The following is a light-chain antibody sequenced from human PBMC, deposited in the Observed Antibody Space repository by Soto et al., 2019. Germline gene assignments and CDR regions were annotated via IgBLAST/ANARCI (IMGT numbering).Light chain of an antibody. J-gene: IGKJ1*01. CDR2: GAS. Sequence: EIVLTQSPGTLSLSPGERATLSCRASQSVSSSYLAWYQQKPGQAPRLLIYGASSRATGIPDRFSGSGSGTDFTLTISRLEPEDFAVNYCHEYGSSRQWTFGQGTRVDIK. V-gene: IGKV3-20*01. CDR1: QSVSSSY. CDR3: HEYGSSRQWT.